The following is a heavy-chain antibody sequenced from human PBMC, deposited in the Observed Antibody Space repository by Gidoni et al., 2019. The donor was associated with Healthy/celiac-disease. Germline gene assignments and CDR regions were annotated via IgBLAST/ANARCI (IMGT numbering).Heavy chain of an antibody. V-gene: IGHV3-30-3*01. J-gene: IGHJ4*02. CDR2: ISYDGSNK. CDR1: SYA. CDR3: ARVALRYCSGGSCKSLDY. Sequence: SYAMHWVRQAPGKGLEWVAVISYDGSNKYYADSVKGRFTISRDNSKNTLYLQMNSLRAEDTAVYYCARVALRYCSGGSCKSLDYWGQGTLVTVSS. D-gene: IGHD2-15*01.